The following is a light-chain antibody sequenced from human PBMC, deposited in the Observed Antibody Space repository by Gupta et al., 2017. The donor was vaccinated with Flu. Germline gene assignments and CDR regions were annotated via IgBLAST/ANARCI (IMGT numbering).Light chain of an antibody. CDR2: NHD. J-gene: IGLJ3*02. CDR1: KSNIGTNY. Sequence: QPVLTQPHSVSGTPGQRVTISCSGSKSNIGTNYVYWYQQFPGTAPRPLIYNHDQRPSGVPDRFSASLSVTSASLAINGPQPEDEADYFCAAWDDSLGGHWVFGGGTKLTVL. CDR3: AAWDDSLGGHWV. V-gene: IGLV1-47*01.